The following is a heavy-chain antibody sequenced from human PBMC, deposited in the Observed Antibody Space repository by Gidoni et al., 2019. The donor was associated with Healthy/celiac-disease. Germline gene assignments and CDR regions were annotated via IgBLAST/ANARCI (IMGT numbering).Heavy chain of an antibody. CDR3: ARAGYCSGGSCYTDAFDI. Sequence: QLQLVESGGGVVQPVRSLRLSCAASGFTFSSYGMHWVRQAPGKGLEWVAVIWYDGSNKYYADSVKGRFTISRDNSKNTLYLQMNSLRAEDTAVYYCARAGYCSGGSCYTDAFDIWGQGTMVTVSS. V-gene: IGHV3-33*01. D-gene: IGHD2-15*01. CDR2: IWYDGSNK. CDR1: GFTFSSYG. J-gene: IGHJ3*02.